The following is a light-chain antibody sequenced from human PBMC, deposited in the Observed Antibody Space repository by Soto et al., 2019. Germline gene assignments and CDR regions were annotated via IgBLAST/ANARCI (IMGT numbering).Light chain of an antibody. CDR3: CSYAGSYSWV. Sequence: QSALTQPRSVSGYPGQSVTISCTGTRSDVGGYNYVSWYQQHPGKAPKLMIHDVGKRPSGVPDRFSGSKSGNTGSLTISGLQADDEADYYCCSYAGSYSWVFGGGTKLTVL. V-gene: IGLV2-11*01. J-gene: IGLJ3*02. CDR2: DVG. CDR1: RSDVGGYNY.